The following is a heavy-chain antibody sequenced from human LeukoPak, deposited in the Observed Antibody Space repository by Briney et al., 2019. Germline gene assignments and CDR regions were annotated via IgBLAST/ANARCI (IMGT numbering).Heavy chain of an antibody. Sequence: RASVKVSCKASGYTLTDYYMHWVRQAPGQGLEWMGWISPKNGGTDYAQKFQGRVTMTRDTSVNTAYMELTSLRSDDTAVYFCAGRTTVTSGFEYWGQGTLVTVSS. CDR2: ISPKNGGT. CDR1: GYTLTDYY. J-gene: IGHJ4*02. V-gene: IGHV1-2*02. D-gene: IGHD4-17*01. CDR3: AGRTTVTSGFEY.